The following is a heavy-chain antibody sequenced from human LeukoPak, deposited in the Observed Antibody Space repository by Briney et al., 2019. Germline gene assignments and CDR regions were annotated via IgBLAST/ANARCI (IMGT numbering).Heavy chain of an antibody. CDR2: IIPMSGTA. V-gene: IGHV1-69*06. J-gene: IGHJ3*02. Sequence: SVTVSCKVSGGAFMNYVITWVRQPHRQGIEWMGRIIPMSGTANYPQKFQGRVTIMADKSTNTVYMELRRLRSEDTAVYFCARVGGSSGASDIWGQGTMVIVSS. CDR3: ARVGGSSGASDI. D-gene: IGHD5-12*01. CDR1: GGAFMNYV.